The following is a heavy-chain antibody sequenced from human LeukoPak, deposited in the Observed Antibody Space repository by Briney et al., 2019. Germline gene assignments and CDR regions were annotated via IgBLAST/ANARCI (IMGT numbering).Heavy chain of an antibody. CDR2: ISSGGGTT. Sequence: GGSLRLSCAASGFTFSSHAMSWVRQAPGKGLEWVSRISSGGGTTDYTDSVKGRFTISRDTSKNTLYLQMNSLRAEDTAVYHCAKDRSGSGNFDYWGQGTLVTVSS. CDR3: AKDRSGSGNFDY. J-gene: IGHJ4*02. CDR1: GFTFSSHA. D-gene: IGHD3-10*01. V-gene: IGHV3-23*01.